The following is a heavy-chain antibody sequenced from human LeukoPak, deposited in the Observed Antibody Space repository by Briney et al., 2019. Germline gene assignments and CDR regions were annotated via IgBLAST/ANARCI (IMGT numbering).Heavy chain of an antibody. J-gene: IGHJ6*03. D-gene: IGHD3-9*01. V-gene: IGHV4-39*01. Sequence: SETLSLTCTVSGGSISSSSYYWGWIRQPPGKGLEWIGSIYYSGSTYYNSSLKSRLTISVDTSENQFSLKLSSVTAADTAVYYCARHVGDILTGYYLYYYYYYMDVWGKGTTVTVSS. CDR2: IYYSGST. CDR1: GGSISSSSYY. CDR3: ARHVGDILTGYYLYYYYYYMDV.